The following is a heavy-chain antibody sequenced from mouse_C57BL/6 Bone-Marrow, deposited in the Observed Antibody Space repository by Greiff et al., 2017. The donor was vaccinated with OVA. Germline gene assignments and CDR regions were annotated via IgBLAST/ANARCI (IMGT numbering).Heavy chain of an antibody. D-gene: IGHD1-1*02. CDR2: IYPGSGST. J-gene: IGHJ1*03. V-gene: IGHV1-55*01. CDR3: AREGSLYWYFDV. Sequence: QVRLQQPGAELVKPGASVKMSCKASGYTFTSYWITWVKQRPGQGLEWIGDIYPGSGSTNYNEKFKSKATLTVDTSSSTAYMQLSSLTSEDSAVYYCAREGSLYWYFDVWGTGTTVTVSS. CDR1: GYTFTSYW.